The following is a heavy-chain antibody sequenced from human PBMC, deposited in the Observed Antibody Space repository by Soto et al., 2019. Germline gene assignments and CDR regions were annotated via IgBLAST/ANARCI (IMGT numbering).Heavy chain of an antibody. CDR1: GGSGSINSAG. CDR3: ARGEQYSGRIFDY. CDR2: TYYRSKWYY. J-gene: IGHJ4*01. Sequence: SQTRSVTGGITGGSGSINSAGGGWVRQSPSRGLEWLGRTYYRSKWYYEYAVSVRGRITINPDTSKNQYSLQLNSVTPEDTAVYFCARGEQYSGRIFDYWGQGTLVTVSS. D-gene: IGHD1-26*01. V-gene: IGHV6-1*01.